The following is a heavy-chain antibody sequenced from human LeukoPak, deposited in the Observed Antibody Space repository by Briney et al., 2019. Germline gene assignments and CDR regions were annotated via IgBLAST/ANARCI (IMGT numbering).Heavy chain of an antibody. CDR3: ARHRGGTVTTGWDNFYFDY. D-gene: IGHD4-17*01. CDR1: GGSISSYY. J-gene: IGHJ4*02. CDR2: IYYSGST. V-gene: IGHV4-59*08. Sequence: TSETLSLTCTVSGGSISSYYWSWIRQPPGKGLEWIGYIYYSGSTNYNPSLKSRVTISVDTSKNQFSLKLSSVTAADTAVYYCARHRGGTVTTGWDNFYFDYWGQGTLVTVSS.